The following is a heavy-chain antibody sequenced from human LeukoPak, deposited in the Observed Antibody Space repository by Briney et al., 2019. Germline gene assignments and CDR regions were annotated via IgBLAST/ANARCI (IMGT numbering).Heavy chain of an antibody. CDR3: ARDKGLPGY. J-gene: IGHJ4*02. V-gene: IGHV3-30-3*01. D-gene: IGHD3-16*01. CDR2: ISYDGSNK. Sequence: GGSLRLSCAASGFTFSSYAMHWVRQAPGKGLEWVAVISYDGSNKYYADSVKGRFTISRDNSKNTLYLQMNSLRAEDTAVYYCARDKGLPGYWGQGTLVTVSS. CDR1: GFTFSSYA.